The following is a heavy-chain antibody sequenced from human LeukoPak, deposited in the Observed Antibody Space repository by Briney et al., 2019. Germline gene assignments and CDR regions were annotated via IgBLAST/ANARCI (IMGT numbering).Heavy chain of an antibody. CDR2: INPNSGGT. J-gene: IGHJ4*02. D-gene: IGHD5/OR15-5a*01. CDR3: ARDWVSSSNFDY. Sequence: ASVKVSCKASGYTFTGYYMHWVRQAPGQGLEWTGWINPNSGGTNYAQKFQGRVTMTRDTSISTAYMELSRLRSDDTAVYYCARDWVSSSNFDYWGQGTLVTVSS. CDR1: GYTFTGYY. V-gene: IGHV1-2*02.